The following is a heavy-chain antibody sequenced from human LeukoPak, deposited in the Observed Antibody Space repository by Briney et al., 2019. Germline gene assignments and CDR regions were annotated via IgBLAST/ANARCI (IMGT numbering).Heavy chain of an antibody. CDR3: ARFRPWHDAFDI. V-gene: IGHV4-4*07. CDR2: IYTSGST. CDR1: GGSISSYY. D-gene: IGHD6-6*01. J-gene: IGHJ3*02. Sequence: SETLSLTCTVSGGSISSYYWSWIRQPAGKGLEWIGRIYTSGSTNYNPSLKSRVTMSVDTSKNQFSLKLSSVTAADTAVYYCARFRPWHDAFDISGQRTMVIVSS.